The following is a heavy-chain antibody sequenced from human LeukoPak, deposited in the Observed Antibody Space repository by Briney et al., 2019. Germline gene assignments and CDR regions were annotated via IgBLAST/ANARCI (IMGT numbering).Heavy chain of an antibody. V-gene: IGHV1-18*01. CDR1: GYTFTSYG. CDR3: ARDYVGGGSYTSKPHAFDI. D-gene: IGHD2-15*01. CDR2: ISAYNGNT. J-gene: IGHJ3*02. Sequence: GASVKVSCKASGYTFTSYGISWVRQAPGQGLEWMGWISAYNGNTNYAQKLQGRVTMTTDTSTSTAYMELRSLRSDDTAVYYCARDYVGGGSYTSKPHAFDIWGQGTMVTVSS.